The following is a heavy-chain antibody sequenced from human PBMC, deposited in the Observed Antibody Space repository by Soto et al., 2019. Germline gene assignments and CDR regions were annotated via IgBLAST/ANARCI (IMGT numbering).Heavy chain of an antibody. V-gene: IGHV5-10-1*01. Sequence: HGESLKISCKGSGYSFTSYWISWVRQMPGKGLEWMGRIDPSDSYTNYSPSFQGHVTISADKSISTAYLQWSSLKASDTAMYYCARSDGKQWLVTDYWGQGTLVTVSS. CDR1: GYSFTSYW. D-gene: IGHD6-19*01. J-gene: IGHJ4*02. CDR2: IDPSDSYT. CDR3: ARSDGKQWLVTDY.